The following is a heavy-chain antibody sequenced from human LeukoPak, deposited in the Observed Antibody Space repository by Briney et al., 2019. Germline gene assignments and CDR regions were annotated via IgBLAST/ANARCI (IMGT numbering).Heavy chain of an antibody. Sequence: GGSLRLSCAASGFTFSSYSMNWVRQAPGKGLEWVSYISSSSSTIYYADSVKGRFTISRDNAKNSLYLQMNSLRAEDTAVYYCARGGVIAAAENNWFDPWGQGTLVTVSS. CDR2: ISSSSSTI. J-gene: IGHJ5*02. CDR3: ARGGVIAAAENNWFDP. D-gene: IGHD6-13*01. CDR1: GFTFSSYS. V-gene: IGHV3-48*04.